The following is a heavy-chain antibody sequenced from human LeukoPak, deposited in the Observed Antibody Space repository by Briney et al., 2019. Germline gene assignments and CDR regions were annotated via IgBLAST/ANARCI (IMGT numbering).Heavy chain of an antibody. D-gene: IGHD6-13*01. CDR1: GYSFTTYW. CDR3: ARGHLSDYSSTSYYFDY. CDR2: IYPGDSET. Sequence: GESLKISCKGSGYSFTTYWIGWVRQMPGKGLEWMGIIYPGDSETRYSPSFQGQVTIPVDKSISTAYLQWSSLKASDTAMYYCARGHLSDYSSTSYYFDYWGQGTLVTVSS. V-gene: IGHV5-51*01. J-gene: IGHJ4*02.